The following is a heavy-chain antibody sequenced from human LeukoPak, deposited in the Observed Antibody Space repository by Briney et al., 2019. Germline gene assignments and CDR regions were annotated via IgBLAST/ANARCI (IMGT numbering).Heavy chain of an antibody. D-gene: IGHD6-13*01. CDR3: ARDPGYSSSWYFGP. CDR2: IIPILGIA. Sequence: SVKVSCKASGYTFTGYYMHWVRQAPGQGLEWMGRIIPILGIANYAQKFQGRVTITADKSTSTAYMELSSLRSEDTAVYYCARDPGYSSSWYFGPWGQGTLVTVSS. CDR1: GYTFTGYY. V-gene: IGHV1-69*04. J-gene: IGHJ5*02.